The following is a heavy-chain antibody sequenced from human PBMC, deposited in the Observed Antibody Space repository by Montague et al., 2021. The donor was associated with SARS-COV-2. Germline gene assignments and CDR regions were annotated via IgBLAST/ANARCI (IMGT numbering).Heavy chain of an antibody. CDR1: GFTFSSYW. J-gene: IGHJ6*02. V-gene: IGHV3-7*01. D-gene: IGHD5-18*01. CDR2: IKQDGSEK. CDR3: VRDMGVGYSYGQYYYYGMDV. Sequence: SLRLSCAASGFTFSSYWMSWVRQAPGKGLEWVANIKQDGSEKYYVDSVKGRFTISRDNAKNSLYLQMNSLRAEDTAVYYCVRDMGVGYSYGQYYYYGMDVWGQGTTVTVSS.